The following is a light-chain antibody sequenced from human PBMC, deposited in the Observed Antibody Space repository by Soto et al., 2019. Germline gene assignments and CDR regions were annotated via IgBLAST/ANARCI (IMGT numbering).Light chain of an antibody. CDR3: QHYNNWPPWT. CDR2: GAS. V-gene: IGKV3-15*01. Sequence: ETVMTQSPATLSLSPGERATLSCRASQSVGSSLAWYQQKLGQAPRLLIYGASTRATGIPARFSGSGSGREFTLTISSLQPEDFAVYYCQHYNNWPPWTFGQGTKVDIK. J-gene: IGKJ1*01. CDR1: QSVGSS.